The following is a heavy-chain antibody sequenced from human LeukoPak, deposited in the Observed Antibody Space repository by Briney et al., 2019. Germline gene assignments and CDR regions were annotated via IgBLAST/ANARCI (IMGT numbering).Heavy chain of an antibody. Sequence: SETLSLTCTVSGGSISSSSYYWGWIRQPPGKGLEWIGSIYYSGSTNYNPSLKSRVTISVDTSKNRFSLKLSSVTAADTAVYYCARCLGTYFDYWGQGTLVTVSS. CDR1: GGSISSSSYY. J-gene: IGHJ4*02. CDR3: ARCLGTYFDY. CDR2: IYYSGST. D-gene: IGHD1-26*01. V-gene: IGHV4-39*07.